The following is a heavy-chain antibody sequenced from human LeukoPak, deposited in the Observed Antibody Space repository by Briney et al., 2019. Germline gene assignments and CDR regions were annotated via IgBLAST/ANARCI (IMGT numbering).Heavy chain of an antibody. Sequence: ASVKVSCKASGYTFTSYDINWVRQATGQGLEWMGWMNPNSGNTGYAQKFQGRVTMTRNTSISTAYMELSSLRSEDTAVYYCARGRGTSGRGYTWFDPWGQGTLVTVSS. CDR3: ARGRGTSGRGYTWFDP. J-gene: IGHJ5*02. CDR1: GYTFTSYD. CDR2: MNPNSGNT. D-gene: IGHD1-14*01. V-gene: IGHV1-8*01.